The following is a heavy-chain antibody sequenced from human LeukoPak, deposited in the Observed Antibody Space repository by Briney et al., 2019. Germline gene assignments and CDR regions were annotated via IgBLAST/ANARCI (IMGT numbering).Heavy chain of an antibody. V-gene: IGHV1-18*01. J-gene: IGHJ4*02. CDR2: ISAYNGNT. CDR1: GYTFTSYG. Sequence: ASVKVSCKASGYTFTSYGISWVRQAPGQGLEWMGWISAYNGNTNYTQKLQGRVTMTTDTSTSTAYMELRSLRSDDTAVYYCARVHLPMYYYDSSDEYYFDYWGQGTLVTVSS. CDR3: ARVHLPMYYYDSSDEYYFDY. D-gene: IGHD3-22*01.